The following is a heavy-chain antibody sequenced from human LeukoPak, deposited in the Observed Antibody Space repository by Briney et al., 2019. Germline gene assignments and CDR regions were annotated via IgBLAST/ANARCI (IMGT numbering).Heavy chain of an antibody. Sequence: SVKVSCKASGYTFTGYYMHWVRQTPGQGLECMVWINPNSGGTNYAQKFQGRVTMTRETSISTAYMELSRLRSDDTAVYYCASLYYDSSGYSYDAFDIWGQGTMVTVSS. J-gene: IGHJ3*02. V-gene: IGHV1-2*02. CDR1: GYTFTGYY. CDR3: ASLYYDSSGYSYDAFDI. D-gene: IGHD3-22*01. CDR2: INPNSGGT.